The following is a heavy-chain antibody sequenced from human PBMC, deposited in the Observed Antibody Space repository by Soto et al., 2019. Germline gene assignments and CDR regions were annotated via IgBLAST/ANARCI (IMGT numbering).Heavy chain of an antibody. V-gene: IGHV3-23*01. D-gene: IGHD6-13*01. Sequence: EVQLLESGGGLVQPGGSLRLSCAASGFTFSNYAVTWVRQAPGKGLEWVSTISGSGGSTYYADSVKGRFTISRDNSKNTLYLQMNSLRAEDTAVYYCAKDQGGSWYEIDYWGQGTLVTVCS. J-gene: IGHJ4*02. CDR1: GFTFSNYA. CDR2: ISGSGGST. CDR3: AKDQGGSWYEIDY.